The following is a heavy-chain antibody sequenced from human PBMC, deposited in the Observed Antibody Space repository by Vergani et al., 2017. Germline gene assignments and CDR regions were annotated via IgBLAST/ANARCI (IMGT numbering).Heavy chain of an antibody. CDR3: PRGYKYGYD. CDR1: GFPFLDFG. Sequence: EVKLVESGGGLVQPGQPLRLACITSGFPFLDFGINWVRQAPGKGLEWISLIRTSENGGTSHYAASVAGRFSISRDDSKSVAYLQMDGLKTDDTATYYCPRGYKYGYDWGQGTLVTVSS. V-gene: IGHV3-49*04. CDR2: IRTSENGGTS. J-gene: IGHJ4*02. D-gene: IGHD5-18*01.